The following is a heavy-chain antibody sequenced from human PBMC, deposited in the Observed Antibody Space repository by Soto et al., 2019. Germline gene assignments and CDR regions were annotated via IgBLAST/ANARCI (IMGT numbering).Heavy chain of an antibody. Sequence: GGSLRLSCAASGFTFDDYAMHWVRQAPGKGLEWVSGISWNSGSIGYADSVKGRFTISRDNAKNSLYLQMNSLRAEDTALYYCAKDSSSSFGASYYYMDVWGKGTTVTVSS. CDR3: AKDSSSSFGASYYYMDV. J-gene: IGHJ6*03. V-gene: IGHV3-9*01. CDR2: ISWNSGSI. CDR1: GFTFDDYA. D-gene: IGHD6-6*01.